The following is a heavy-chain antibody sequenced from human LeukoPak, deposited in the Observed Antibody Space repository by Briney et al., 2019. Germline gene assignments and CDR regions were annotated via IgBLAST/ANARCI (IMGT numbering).Heavy chain of an antibody. D-gene: IGHD2-2*01. CDR2: ISYDGSNK. V-gene: IGHV3-30*18. J-gene: IGHJ1*01. CDR3: AKPRIYCSSTSCYYPPTWGFQH. CDR1: GFTFSSYG. Sequence: GGSLRLSCAASGFTFSSYGMHWVRQAPGKGLEWVAVISYDGSNKYYADSVKGRFTISRDNSKNTLYLQMNSLRAEDTAVYYCAKPRIYCSSTSCYYPPTWGFQHWGQGTLVTVSS.